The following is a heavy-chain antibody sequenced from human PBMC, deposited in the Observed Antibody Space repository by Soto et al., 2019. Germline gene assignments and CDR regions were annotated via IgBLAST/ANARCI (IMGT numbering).Heavy chain of an antibody. J-gene: IGHJ4*02. V-gene: IGHV4-59*01. Sequence: PSETLSLTCTVSGVSISSSYCSWIRQSPGTGLEWIGYIYYTGTTNYNPSLKRRVTISLDSAKNQFSLNVNSLTNADTAVYFCARGGNRYSNTASGVGGFDFWGQGTLVTVSS. D-gene: IGHD5-12*01. CDR1: GVSISSSY. CDR3: ARGGNRYSNTASGVGGFDF. CDR2: IYYTGTT.